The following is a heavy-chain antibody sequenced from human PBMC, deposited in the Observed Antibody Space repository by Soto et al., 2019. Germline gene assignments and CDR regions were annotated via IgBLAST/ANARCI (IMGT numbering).Heavy chain of an antibody. V-gene: IGHV1-69*13. D-gene: IGHD5-18*01. CDR3: ASGREYSYGQVYYYYGMDV. Sequence: SVKVSCKASGVTFSSYAISWVRQAPGQGLEWMGGIIPIFGTANYAQKFQGRVTITADESTSTAYMELSSLRSEDTAVYYCASGREYSYGQVYYYYGMDVWGQGTTVTASS. CDR2: IIPIFGTA. CDR1: GVTFSSYA. J-gene: IGHJ6*02.